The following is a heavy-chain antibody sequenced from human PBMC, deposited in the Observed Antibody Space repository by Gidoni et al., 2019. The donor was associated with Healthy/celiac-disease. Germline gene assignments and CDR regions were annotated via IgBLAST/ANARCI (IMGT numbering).Heavy chain of an antibody. J-gene: IGHJ6*02. D-gene: IGHD4-17*01. CDR2: ISSSSSYI. V-gene: IGHV3-21*01. CDR3: ARDDAASYGDYEVDYYYGMDV. Sequence: EVQLVESGGGLVKPGGSLRLSCAASGFTFSSYSMNWVRQAPGKGLEWVSSISSSSSYIYYADSVKGRFTISRDNAKNSLYLQMNSLRAEDTAVYYCARDDAASYGDYEVDYYYGMDVWGQGTTVTVSS. CDR1: GFTFSSYS.